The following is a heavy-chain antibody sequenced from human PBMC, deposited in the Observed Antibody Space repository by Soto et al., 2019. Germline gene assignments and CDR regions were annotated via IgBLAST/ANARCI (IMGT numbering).Heavy chain of an antibody. V-gene: IGHV1-46*01. CDR3: ARSFSGGYSYGLIDY. Sequence: ASVKVSCKASGYTFTSYYMHWVRQAPGQGLEWMGIINPSDGSISYAQKFQGRVTMTRDTSTSTVNMELSSLRSEDTAVYYCARSFSGGYSYGLIDYWGQGTLVTV. D-gene: IGHD5-18*01. CDR1: GYTFTSYY. J-gene: IGHJ4*02. CDR2: INPSDGSI.